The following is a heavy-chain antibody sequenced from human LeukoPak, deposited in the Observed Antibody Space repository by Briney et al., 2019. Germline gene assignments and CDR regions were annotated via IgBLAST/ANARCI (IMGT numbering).Heavy chain of an antibody. CDR1: GGSFSGYY. V-gene: IGHV4-34*01. Sequence: SETLSLTCAVYGGSFSGYYWSWIRQPPGKGLEWIGEINHSGSTNYNPSLKSRVTISVDTSKNQFSLKLSSVTAADTAVYYCARGGGRYCSSGSCYPSYYYDSSGSYYFDYWGQGTLVTVSS. J-gene: IGHJ4*02. D-gene: IGHD2-15*01. CDR2: INHSGST. CDR3: ARGGGRYCSSGSCYPSYYYDSSGSYYFDY.